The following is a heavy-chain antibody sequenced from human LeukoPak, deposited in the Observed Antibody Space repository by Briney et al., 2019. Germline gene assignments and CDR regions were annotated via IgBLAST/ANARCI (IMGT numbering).Heavy chain of an antibody. J-gene: IGHJ6*03. CDR1: GGSFSGYY. D-gene: IGHD3-10*01. CDR2: INHSGST. V-gene: IGHV4-34*01. CDR3: ARGIILFERELLLRYYYCMDV. Sequence: SETLSLTCAVYGGSFSGYYWSWIRQPPGKGLEWIGEINHSGSTNYNPSLKSRVTISVDTSKNQFSLKLSSVTAADTAVYYCARGIILFERELLLRYYYCMDVWGKGTTVTVSS.